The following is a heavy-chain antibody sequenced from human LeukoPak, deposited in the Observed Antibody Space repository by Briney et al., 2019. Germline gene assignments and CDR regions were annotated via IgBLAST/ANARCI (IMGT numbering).Heavy chain of an antibody. CDR2: INPNSGGT. Sequence: ASVKVSCKASGYTFTGYYMHWVRQAPGQGLEWMGRINPNSGGTNYAQKFQGRVTITADESTSTAYMELSSLRSEDTAVYYCARVPAAGLGYYYGMDVWGQGTTVTVSS. D-gene: IGHD6-13*01. CDR1: GYTFTGYY. J-gene: IGHJ6*02. V-gene: IGHV1-2*06. CDR3: ARVPAAGLGYYYGMDV.